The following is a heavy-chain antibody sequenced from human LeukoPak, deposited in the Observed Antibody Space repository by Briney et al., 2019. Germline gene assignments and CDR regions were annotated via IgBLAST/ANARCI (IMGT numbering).Heavy chain of an antibody. CDR1: GFTFSSYA. CDR3: AKDGAYCSNTSCFPGM. Sequence: PGGSLRLSCAGSGFTFSSYAMNWLRQAPGQGLEWVSAISGSGGSTYYADSVKGRFTISRDNSKNTLYLQMNSLTAEDTAVYYCAKDGAYCSNTSCFPGMGAQGTLVTVSS. J-gene: IGHJ4*02. CDR2: ISGSGGST. V-gene: IGHV3-23*01. D-gene: IGHD2-2*01.